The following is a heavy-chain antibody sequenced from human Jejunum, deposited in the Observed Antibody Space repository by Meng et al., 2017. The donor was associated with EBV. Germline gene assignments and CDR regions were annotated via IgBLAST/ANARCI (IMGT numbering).Heavy chain of an antibody. J-gene: IGHJ4*02. CDR1: GDSITERNS. CDR3: ARWAFIYSYGFDQ. V-gene: IGHV4-4*02. Sequence: QLQLQESGPGLVXPXXXXXLTXAVSGDSITERNSWSWVRQTPGKGREWIGEIYHNGGTNYNPSLKSRVTISVDKSKNEISLKLRSVTAADTAVYYCARWAFIYSYGFDQWGQGTLVTVSS. CDR2: IYHNGGT. D-gene: IGHD5-18*01.